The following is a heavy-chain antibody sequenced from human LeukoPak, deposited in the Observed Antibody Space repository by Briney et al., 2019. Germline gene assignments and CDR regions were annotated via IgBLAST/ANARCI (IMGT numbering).Heavy chain of an antibody. CDR3: AREDYCGGGSCYSGYFQH. D-gene: IGHD2-15*01. J-gene: IGHJ1*01. CDR2: IYYSGIT. V-gene: IGHV4-59*01. Sequence: PSETLSLTCTVSGGSISSYYWSWIRQPPGKGLEWIGYIYYSGITDYNPSLRSRVTISVDTSKNQLSLKLSSVTAADTAVYYCAREDYCGGGSCYSGYFQHWGQGTLVTVSS. CDR1: GGSISSYY.